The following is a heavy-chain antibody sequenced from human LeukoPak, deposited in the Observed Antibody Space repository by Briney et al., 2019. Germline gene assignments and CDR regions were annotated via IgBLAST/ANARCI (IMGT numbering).Heavy chain of an antibody. J-gene: IGHJ3*02. CDR1: GFTFSDYG. CDR2: ISYDGTNK. Sequence: GGSLRLSCAASGFTFSDYGMHWVRQAPGKGLEWVAVISYDGTNKYYVDSVKGRFTISRDNSRNTLYLQMNSLRSGDTAVYYCRGSEDAFGIWGQGTMVTVSS. CDR3: RGSEDAFGI. V-gene: IGHV3-30*03. D-gene: IGHD3-10*01.